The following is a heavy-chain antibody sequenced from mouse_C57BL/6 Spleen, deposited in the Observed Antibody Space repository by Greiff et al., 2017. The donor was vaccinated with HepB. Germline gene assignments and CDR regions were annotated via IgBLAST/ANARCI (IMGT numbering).Heavy chain of an antibody. CDR2: FYPGSGSI. Sequence: QVQLQHSGAELVKPGASVKLSCKASGYTFTEYTIHWVKQRSGQGLEWIGWFYPGSGSIKYNEKFKDKATLTADKSSSTVYMELSRLTSEDSAVYFCARHEDSAYYSNYEDYYAMDYWGQGTSVTVSS. CDR1: GYTFTEYT. V-gene: IGHV1-62-2*01. J-gene: IGHJ4*01. CDR3: ARHEDSAYYSNYEDYYAMDY. D-gene: IGHD2-5*01.